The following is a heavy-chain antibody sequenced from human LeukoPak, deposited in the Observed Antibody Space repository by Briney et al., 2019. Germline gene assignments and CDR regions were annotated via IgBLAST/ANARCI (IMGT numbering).Heavy chain of an antibody. CDR1: GFAFSTYA. D-gene: IGHD6-13*01. Sequence: GGSLRLSCAASGFAFSTYAMGWVRQAPGKGLEWVSSISGRGDNMYYGDSMKGRFIISRDNSKNTLYLQMNSLRAEDTAVYYCARELIAAAVNPFDYWGQGTLVTVSS. CDR2: ISGRGDNM. V-gene: IGHV3-23*01. CDR3: ARELIAAAVNPFDY. J-gene: IGHJ4*02.